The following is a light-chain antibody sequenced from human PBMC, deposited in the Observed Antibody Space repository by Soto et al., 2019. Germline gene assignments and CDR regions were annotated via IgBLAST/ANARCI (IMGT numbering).Light chain of an antibody. V-gene: IGKV3-20*01. CDR3: QQYGSSLGFT. CDR2: GAS. Sequence: EIVLTQSPGTLSLSPGERATLSCRASQSVSSSYLAWYQQKPGQAPRLLIYGASSRATGIPDRFSGSGSGTYFTLTISRLEPEDFAVYYCQQYGSSLGFTFGPGTKVDIK. J-gene: IGKJ3*01. CDR1: QSVSSSY.